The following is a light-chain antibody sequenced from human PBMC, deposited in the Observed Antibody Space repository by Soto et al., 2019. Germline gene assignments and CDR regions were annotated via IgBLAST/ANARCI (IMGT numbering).Light chain of an antibody. CDR1: SSNIGAGYD. J-gene: IGLJ2*01. CDR3: QSYDSSLSGVV. V-gene: IGLV1-40*01. CDR2: GNS. Sequence: QAVLTQPPSVSGAPGRRFTISCTGTSSNIGAGYDVHWYQQLPGTAPKLLIYGNSNRPSGVPDRFSGSNSGTSASLAITGLQAEDEADYYCQSYDSSLSGVVFGGGTKLTVL.